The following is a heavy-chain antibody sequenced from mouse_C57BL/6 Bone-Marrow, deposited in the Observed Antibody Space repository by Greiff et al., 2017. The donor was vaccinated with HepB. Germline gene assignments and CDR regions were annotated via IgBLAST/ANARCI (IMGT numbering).Heavy chain of an antibody. V-gene: IGHV1-54*01. D-gene: IGHD2-1*01. CDR1: GYAFTNYL. J-gene: IGHJ2*01. Sequence: VQLQQSGAELVRPGPSVKVSCKASGYAFTNYLIEWVKQRPGQGLEWIGVINPGSGGTNYNEKFKGKATLTADKSSSTAYMQLSSLTSEDSAVYFCARRNPYGNYFDYWGQGTTLTVSS. CDR3: ARRNPYGNYFDY. CDR2: INPGSGGT.